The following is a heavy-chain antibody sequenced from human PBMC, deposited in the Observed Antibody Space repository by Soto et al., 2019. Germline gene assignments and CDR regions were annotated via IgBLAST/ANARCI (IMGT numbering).Heavy chain of an antibody. CDR3: ARGVRFSSGWYTL. V-gene: IGHV1-8*01. D-gene: IGHD6-19*01. J-gene: IGHJ4*02. CDR2: MNPNSGKT. Sequence: ASVKVSCKASGYTFTSYDINWVRQATGQGLEWMGWMNPNSGKTGYAQKFQGRVTMTRNTSIRTAYMELSSLRSEDTAVYYCARGVRFSSGWYTLWGQGTLVTVSS. CDR1: GYTFTSYD.